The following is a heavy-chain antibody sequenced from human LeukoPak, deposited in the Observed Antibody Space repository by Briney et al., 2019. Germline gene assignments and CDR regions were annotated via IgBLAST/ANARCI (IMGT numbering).Heavy chain of an antibody. V-gene: IGHV3-7*01. CDR2: IHQDGSEQ. CDR3: SNGIYSSSY. J-gene: IGHJ4*02. Sequence: PGGSLRLSCAASGFTFTHYWMCWVRQAPGKGLEWVANIHQDGSEQYYLDSVEGRFTISRDNAKNSLYLQMDNLRAEDTAVYYYSNGIYSSSYWGRGTLVTVSS. D-gene: IGHD6-6*01. CDR1: GFTFTHYW.